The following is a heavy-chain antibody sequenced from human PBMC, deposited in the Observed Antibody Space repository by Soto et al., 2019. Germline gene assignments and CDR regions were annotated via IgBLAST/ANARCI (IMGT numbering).Heavy chain of an antibody. CDR1: GYTFTSYY. CDR2: INPGGGST. J-gene: IGHJ3*01. D-gene: IGHD2-15*01. V-gene: IGHV1-46*03. Sequence: QVQLVQSGAEVKKPGASVKVSCKASGYTFTSYYMHWVRQAPGQGLEWMGIINPGGGSTSYAQKFQSRVTMTRETPTSTIYLELSSPRSEETAVYYCAIDFSGGSCPPGPWKWGQGTMVTVSS. CDR3: AIDFSGGSCPPGPWK.